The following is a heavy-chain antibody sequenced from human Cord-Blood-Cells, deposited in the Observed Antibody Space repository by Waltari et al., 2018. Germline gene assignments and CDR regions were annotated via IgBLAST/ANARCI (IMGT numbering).Heavy chain of an antibody. J-gene: IGHJ6*02. CDR1: GYTFTSYG. CDR2: ISAYNGNT. V-gene: IGHV1-18*01. CDR3: ATPSGDCGGDCYSHYYYGMDV. Sequence: QVQLVQSGAEVKKPGASVKVSCKASGYTFTSYGISWVRQAPGQGLEWMGWISAYNGNTNYAQKPQGRVTMTTDTSTSTAYMELRSLRSDDTAVYYCATPSGDCGGDCYSHYYYGMDVWGQGTTVTVSS. D-gene: IGHD2-21*01.